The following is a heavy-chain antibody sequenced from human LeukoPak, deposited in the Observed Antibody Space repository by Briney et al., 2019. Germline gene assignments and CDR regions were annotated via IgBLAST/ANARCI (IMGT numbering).Heavy chain of an antibody. CDR1: DYSVSSGYY. D-gene: IGHD4/OR15-4a*01. CDR3: ARQDYGANSADY. CDR2: IYHSGST. V-gene: IGHV4-38-2*02. J-gene: IGHJ4*02. Sequence: SETLSLTCTVSDYSVSSGYYWGWIWQPPGKGLEWLGSIYHSGSTYYNPSLKSRVTISVVASKNQFSLRLTSVTAADTAMYYCARQDYGANSADYWGQGTLVTVSS.